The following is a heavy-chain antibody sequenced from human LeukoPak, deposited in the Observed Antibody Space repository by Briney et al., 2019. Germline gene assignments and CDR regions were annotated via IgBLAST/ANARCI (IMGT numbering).Heavy chain of an antibody. CDR1: GGSISSYY. CDR3: ARLKTSIAAAKNWFDP. D-gene: IGHD6-13*01. Sequence: SETLSLTRTVSGGSISSYYWSWIRQPPGKGLEWIGYIYYSGSTNYNPSLKSRVTISVDTSKNQFSLKLSSVTAADTAVYYCARLKTSIAAAKNWFDPWGQGTLVTVSS. V-gene: IGHV4-59*08. J-gene: IGHJ5*02. CDR2: IYYSGST.